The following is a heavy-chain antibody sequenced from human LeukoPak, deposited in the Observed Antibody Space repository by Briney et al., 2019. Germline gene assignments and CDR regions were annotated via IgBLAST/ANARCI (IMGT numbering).Heavy chain of an antibody. J-gene: IGHJ4*02. CDR2: IIPIFGTA. Sequence: ASVKVSCKASGDTFISYAISWVRQAPGQGLEWMGGIIPIFGTANYAQKFQGRVTITADEPTSTAYMELSSLRSEDTAVYYCARGRMAGTYVFDSWGQGTLVTVSS. CDR1: GDTFISYA. D-gene: IGHD6-19*01. CDR3: ARGRMAGTYVFDS. V-gene: IGHV1-69*13.